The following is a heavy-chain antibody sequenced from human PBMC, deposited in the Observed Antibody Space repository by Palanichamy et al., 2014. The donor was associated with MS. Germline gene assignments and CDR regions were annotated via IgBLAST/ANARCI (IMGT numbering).Heavy chain of an antibody. CDR1: GFTFSSYA. D-gene: IGHD6-19*01. J-gene: IGHJ4*02. Sequence: EVQLVESGGGLVKPGGSLRLSCAASGFTFSSYAMNWVRQAPGKGLEWVSSIRSSSSYIFYADSVKGRFTISRDNAKNSLYLQMNSLRAEDTAVYYCATTKGSGWFDFDYWGQGTLVTVSS. CDR3: ATTKGSGWFDFDY. V-gene: IGHV3-21*02. CDR2: IRSSSSYI.